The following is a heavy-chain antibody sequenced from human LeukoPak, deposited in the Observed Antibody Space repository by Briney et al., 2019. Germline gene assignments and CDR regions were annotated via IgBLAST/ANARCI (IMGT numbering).Heavy chain of an antibody. CDR3: ARPGYRYGSGGYYFDY. Sequence: SETLSLTCTVSGGSISSYYWSWIRQPAGKGLEWIGRIYTSGSTNYNPPLKSRVTMSVDTSKNQFSLKLSSVTAAYTAVYYCARPGYRYGSGGYYFDYWGQGTLVTVSS. CDR1: GGSISSYY. D-gene: IGHD5-18*01. CDR2: IYTSGST. V-gene: IGHV4-4*07. J-gene: IGHJ4*02.